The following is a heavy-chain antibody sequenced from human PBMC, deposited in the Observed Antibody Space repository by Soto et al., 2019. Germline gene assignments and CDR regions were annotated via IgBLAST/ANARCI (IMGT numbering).Heavy chain of an antibody. D-gene: IGHD3-9*01. CDR1: GYTFTSYG. CDR2: INAGNGHT. V-gene: IGHV1-3*01. CDR3: ARDHYDILTAYSNFDY. J-gene: IGHJ4*02. Sequence: ASVKVSCKASGYTFTSYGMHWVRQAPGQRLEWMGWINAGNGHTKYSQNFQGRVTITRDTSASTAYMELSSLRSEDTALYYCARDHYDILTAYSNFDYWGQGTLVTVSS.